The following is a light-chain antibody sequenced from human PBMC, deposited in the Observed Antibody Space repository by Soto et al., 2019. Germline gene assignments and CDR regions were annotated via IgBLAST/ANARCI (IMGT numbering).Light chain of an antibody. CDR2: DAS. Sequence: EIVLSQSPATLSLSPGEGATLSCRVSQNIKNYLAWYQQKPGQAPRLLIFDASNRATGIPARFSGSGSGTDFTLTISSLEPEDFAVYYCQQRSDWPRTFGQGTKVEI. V-gene: IGKV3-11*01. CDR3: QQRSDWPRT. CDR1: QNIKNY. J-gene: IGKJ1*01.